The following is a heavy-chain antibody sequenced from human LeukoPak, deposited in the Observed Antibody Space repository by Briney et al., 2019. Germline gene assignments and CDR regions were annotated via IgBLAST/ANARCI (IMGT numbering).Heavy chain of an antibody. Sequence: GGSLRLSCAASGFTFSSYWMSWVRQAPGKGLEWVANIKQDGSEKYYVDSVKGRFTISRDNAKNSLYLQMNSLRAEDTALYYCARDRMVAVAGRSYYYYMDVWGKGTTVTVSS. CDR2: IKQDGSEK. J-gene: IGHJ6*03. CDR3: ARDRMVAVAGRSYYYYMDV. D-gene: IGHD6-19*01. CDR1: GFTFSSYW. V-gene: IGHV3-7*03.